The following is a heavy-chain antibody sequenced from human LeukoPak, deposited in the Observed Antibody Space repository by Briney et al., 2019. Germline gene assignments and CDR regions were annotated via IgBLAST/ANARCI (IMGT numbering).Heavy chain of an antibody. V-gene: IGHV3-23*01. Sequence: GGSLRLSCAASGFTFSSYAMIWVRQAPGKGLEWVSAISGSGGSTYYAAYVKGRFTISRDNSKNTLYLQMNSLRAEDTAVYYCARFDYGDSLFDYWGQGTLVTVSS. CDR3: ARFDYGDSLFDY. D-gene: IGHD4-17*01. J-gene: IGHJ4*02. CDR1: GFTFSSYA. CDR2: ISGSGGST.